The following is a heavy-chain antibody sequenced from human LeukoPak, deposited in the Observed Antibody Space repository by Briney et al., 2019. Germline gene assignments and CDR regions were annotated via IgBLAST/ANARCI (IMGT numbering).Heavy chain of an antibody. Sequence: SVKVSCKASGGTFSSYAISWVRQAPGQGLEWMGRIIPILGIANYAQKFQGRVTITADKSTSTAYMELSSLRSEDTAGYYCARETQYDFWSGYLSYWGQGTLVTVSS. J-gene: IGHJ1*01. CDR1: GGTFSSYA. D-gene: IGHD3-3*01. V-gene: IGHV1-69*04. CDR3: ARETQYDFWSGYLSY. CDR2: IIPILGIA.